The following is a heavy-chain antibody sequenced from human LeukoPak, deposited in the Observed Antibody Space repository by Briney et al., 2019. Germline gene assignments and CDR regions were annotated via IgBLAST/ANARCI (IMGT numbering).Heavy chain of an antibody. CDR1: GFTVSSNY. CDR2: IYSGGST. Sequence: GGSLRLSCAASGFTVSSNYMNWVRQAPGKGLEWVSVIYSGGSTYYADSVKGRFTISRDNSKNTLYLQMHSLRAEDTALYYCAKGGGYTYGYFIDYWGQGSLVTVSS. D-gene: IGHD5-18*01. CDR3: AKGGGYTYGYFIDY. J-gene: IGHJ4*02. V-gene: IGHV3-53*05.